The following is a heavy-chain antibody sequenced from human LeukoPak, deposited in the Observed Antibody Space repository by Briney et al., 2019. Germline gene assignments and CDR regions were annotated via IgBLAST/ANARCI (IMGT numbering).Heavy chain of an antibody. CDR3: ARDRTHYYYDSSGSFHQDAFDI. Sequence: GASVTVPCKASGGTFRTYPITWVRQAPGQGLEWMGRIIPILGISTYAQKFQDRVTITADKSTSTAYMELRSLSSEDTAVYYCARDRTHYYYDSSGSFHQDAFDIWGQGTMVTVSS. D-gene: IGHD3-22*01. V-gene: IGHV1-69*10. CDR2: IIPILGIS. J-gene: IGHJ3*02. CDR1: GGTFRTYP.